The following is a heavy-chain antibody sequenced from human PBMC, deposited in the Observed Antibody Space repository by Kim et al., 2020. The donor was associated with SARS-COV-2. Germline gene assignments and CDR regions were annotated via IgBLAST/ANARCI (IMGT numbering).Heavy chain of an antibody. Sequence: SETLSLTCTVSGGSISSGGYYWSWIRQHPGKGLEWIGYIYYSGSTYYNPSLKSRVTISVDTSKNQFSLKLSSVTAADTAVYYCARWVTMGGWFDPWGQGTLVTVSS. V-gene: IGHV4-31*03. CDR1: GGSISSGGYY. D-gene: IGHD1-26*01. CDR2: IYYSGST. J-gene: IGHJ5*02. CDR3: ARWVTMGGWFDP.